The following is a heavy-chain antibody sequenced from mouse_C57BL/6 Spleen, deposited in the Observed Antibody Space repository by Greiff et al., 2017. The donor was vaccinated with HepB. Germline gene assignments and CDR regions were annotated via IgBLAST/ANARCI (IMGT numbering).Heavy chain of an antibody. CDR1: GYTFTSYW. CDR3: ARPYYGSSNWYFDG. CDR2: IDPSDSYT. D-gene: IGHD1-1*01. V-gene: IGHV1-69*01. J-gene: IGHJ1*03. Sequence: QVQLQQPGAELVMPGASVKLSCKASGYTFTSYWMHWVKQRPGQGLEWIGEIDPSDSYTNYNQKFKGKSTLTVDKSSSTAYMQLSSLTSEDSSVYYCARPYYGSSNWYFDGWGTGTTVTVSS.